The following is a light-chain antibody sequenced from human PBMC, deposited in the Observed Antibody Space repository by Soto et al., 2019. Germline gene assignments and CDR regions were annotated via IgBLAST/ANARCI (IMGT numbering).Light chain of an antibody. J-gene: IGKJ2*01. V-gene: IGKV3-20*01. Sequence: EIVLTQSPGTLSLSPGERATLSCRASHSVTSRYLAWYQQKPGQAPRLLIYGAYSRATGIPDRFSGSGSGTDFTLTISRLEPEDFAVYYCQQYGSSPPYTFGQGPKLEIK. CDR2: GAY. CDR3: QQYGSSPPYT. CDR1: HSVTSRY.